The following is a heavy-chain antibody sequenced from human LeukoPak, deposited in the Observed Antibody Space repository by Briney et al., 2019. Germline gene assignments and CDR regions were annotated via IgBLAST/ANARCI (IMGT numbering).Heavy chain of an antibody. CDR1: GYTFTGYY. V-gene: IGHV1-2*06. CDR2: INPNSGGT. D-gene: IGHD2-15*01. Sequence: ASVKVSCKASGYTFTGYYMHWVRQAPGQGLEWMGRINPNSGGTNYAQKFQGRVTMTRDTSISTAYMELSRLRSDDTAVYYCARPYYCSGGSCYKYFDSWGQGTLVTVSS. CDR3: ARPYYCSGGSCYKYFDS. J-gene: IGHJ4*02.